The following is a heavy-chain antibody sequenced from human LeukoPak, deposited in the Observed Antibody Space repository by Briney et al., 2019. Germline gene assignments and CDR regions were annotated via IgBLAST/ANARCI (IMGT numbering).Heavy chain of an antibody. CDR2: INPSGGST. Sequence: ASVKVSCKASGYTFTSYYMHWVRQAPGQGLEWMGIINPSGGSTSYAQKFQGRVTMTRDTSTSTVYMELSSLRSEDTAVYYCARDPGRGYYDSSVTFDIWGQGTMVAVSS. CDR1: GYTFTSYY. D-gene: IGHD3-22*01. V-gene: IGHV1-46*01. J-gene: IGHJ3*02. CDR3: ARDPGRGYYDSSVTFDI.